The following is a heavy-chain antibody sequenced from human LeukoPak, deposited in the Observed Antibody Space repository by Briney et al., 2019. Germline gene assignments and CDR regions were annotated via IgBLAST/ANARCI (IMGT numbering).Heavy chain of an antibody. Sequence: ASVKVSCTASGGTFSSYTISWVRQAPGQGLEWMGRIIPIHGIANYAQKFQGRVTITADKSTSTAYMELSSLRSEDTAVYYCARGGVAAAGTYFQHWGQGTLVTVSS. CDR3: ARGGVAAAGTYFQH. J-gene: IGHJ1*01. D-gene: IGHD6-13*01. CDR2: IIPIHGIA. V-gene: IGHV1-69*02. CDR1: GGTFSSYT.